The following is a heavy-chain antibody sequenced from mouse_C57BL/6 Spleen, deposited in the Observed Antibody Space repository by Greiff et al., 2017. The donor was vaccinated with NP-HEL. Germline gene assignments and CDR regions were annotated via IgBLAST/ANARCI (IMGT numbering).Heavy chain of an antibody. J-gene: IGHJ3*01. V-gene: IGHV1-19*01. D-gene: IGHD2-12*01. CDR1: GYTFTDYY. Sequence: EVQLQQSGPVLVKPGASVKMSCTASGYTFTDYYMNWVKQSHGQSLEWIGVINPYNGGTSYTQKFKGKATLTVDTSSSTAYMELNSLTSEDSAVYYCAWSAYSSHPAWWAYWGQGTLVTVSA. CDR2: INPYNGGT. CDR3: AWSAYSSHPAWWAY.